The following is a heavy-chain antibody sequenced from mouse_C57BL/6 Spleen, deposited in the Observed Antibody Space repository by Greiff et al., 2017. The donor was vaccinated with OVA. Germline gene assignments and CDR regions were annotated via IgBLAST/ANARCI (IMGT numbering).Heavy chain of an antibody. V-gene: IGHV1-52*01. CDR1: GYTFTSYW. CDR3: ARGIRRGYFDY. J-gene: IGHJ2*01. Sequence: VQLQQPGAELVRPGSSVKLSCKASGYTFTSYWMHWVKQRPIQGLEWIGNIDPSDSETHYNQKFKDKATLTVDKSSSTAYMQRSSLTSEDSAVYYCARGIRRGYFDYWGQGTTLTVSS. CDR2: IDPSDSET. D-gene: IGHD1-1*01.